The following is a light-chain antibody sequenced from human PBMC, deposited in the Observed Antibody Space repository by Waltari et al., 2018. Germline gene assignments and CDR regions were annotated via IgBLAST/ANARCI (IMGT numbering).Light chain of an antibody. CDR1: QTIDNY. Sequence: DIQMTRSPSTLSASVGDRVPIPCRASQTIDNYLAWYQQKPGEAPKVMIYDASTLETGVPSRFSGSGFGTDFSLTISSLQPDDFATYWCQQYNIYSPQAFGQGTKVEVK. CDR3: QQYNIYSPQA. CDR2: DAS. J-gene: IGKJ1*01. V-gene: IGKV1-5*01.